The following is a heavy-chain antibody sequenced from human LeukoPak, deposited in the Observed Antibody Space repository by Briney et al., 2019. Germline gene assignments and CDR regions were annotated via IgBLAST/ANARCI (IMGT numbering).Heavy chain of an antibody. CDR2: INLDGSDR. CDR3: GRVIAGAIDY. D-gene: IGHD6-13*01. J-gene: IGHJ4*02. Sequence: PGGSLRLSCAASGFTFGGYSMTWVRQAPGKGLEWAANINLDGSDRFYVGFVKGRFIISRDNADNSLYLQMNSLRAEDTAVYYCGRVIAGAIDYWGQGTLVTVSS. V-gene: IGHV3-7*01. CDR1: GFTFGGYS.